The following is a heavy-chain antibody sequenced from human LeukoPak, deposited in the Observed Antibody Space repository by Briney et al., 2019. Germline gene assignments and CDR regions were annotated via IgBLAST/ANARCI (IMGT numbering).Heavy chain of an antibody. J-gene: IGHJ4*02. CDR1: GFTFRNYV. CDR2: ISGSGGST. Sequence: PGGSLRLSCAASGFTFRNYVIHWVRQAPGKGLEWVSAISGSGGSTYYADSVKGRFTISRDNSKNTSSLQMNSLRAEDTAVYYCAKDVLSSGSPDFDNWGQGTLVTVSS. D-gene: IGHD3-22*01. V-gene: IGHV3-23*01. CDR3: AKDVLSSGSPDFDN.